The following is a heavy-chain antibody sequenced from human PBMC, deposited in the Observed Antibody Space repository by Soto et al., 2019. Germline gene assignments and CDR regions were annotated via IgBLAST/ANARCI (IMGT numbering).Heavy chain of an antibody. V-gene: IGHV1-69*02. CDR1: EGTFSTYT. CDR3: SIGTWSAETFDV. D-gene: IGHD2-2*01. Sequence: QAHLVQSGAEVKKPGSSVKVSCKATEGTFSTYTLIWVPQAPGQGLEWMGRIIPMLTVRNSAQKFQERVTLTAGKSTSTAFMELTSLTSDDTAVYYCSIGTWSAETFDVWGQGTMVTVSS. CDR2: IIPMLTVR. J-gene: IGHJ3*01.